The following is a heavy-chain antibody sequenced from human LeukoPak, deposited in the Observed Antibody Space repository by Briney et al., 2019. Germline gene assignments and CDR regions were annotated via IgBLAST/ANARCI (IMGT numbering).Heavy chain of an antibody. Sequence: PGGSLRLSCATSGFTFDDFAMHWVRQAPGKGLEWVSHISWNSDTITYADSVKGRFTISRDNAKNSLYLRISSLRDEDTAFYYCAKDIDSAGYGAFEIWGQGTAVTVSS. D-gene: IGHD3-22*01. CDR3: AKDIDSAGYGAFEI. V-gene: IGHV3-9*01. CDR1: GFTFDDFA. CDR2: ISWNSDTI. J-gene: IGHJ3*02.